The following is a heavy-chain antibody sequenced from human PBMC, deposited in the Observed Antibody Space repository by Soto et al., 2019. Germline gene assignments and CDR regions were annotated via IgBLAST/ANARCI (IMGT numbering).Heavy chain of an antibody. CDR3: ASTYGDYGMDV. CDR1: GGPISSGGYS. Sequence: PSDTLSLTCTVSGGPISSGGYSWSWIRQPPGKGLEWIGYIYYSGSTYYNPSLKRRVTISVDRSKNQFSLKLSSVTAADTAVYYCASTYGDYGMDVWGQGTTVT. J-gene: IGHJ6*02. D-gene: IGHD4-17*01. CDR2: IYYSGST. V-gene: IGHV4-30-2*01.